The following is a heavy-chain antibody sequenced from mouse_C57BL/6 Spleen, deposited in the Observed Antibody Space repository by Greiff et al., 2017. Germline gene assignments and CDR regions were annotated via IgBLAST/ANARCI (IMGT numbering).Heavy chain of an antibody. CDR1: GYTFTSYW. D-gene: IGHD1-1*01. CDR3: AIGGYYYGSSSHWYFDV. V-gene: IGHV1-74*01. Sequence: QVQLQQPGAELVKPGASVKVSCKASGYTFTSYWMHWVQQRPGQGLEWIGRIHPSDSDSNYNQKFKGKATLTVDKSSSTAYMQLSSLTSEVSAVYYCAIGGYYYGSSSHWYFDVWGTGTTVTVSS. CDR2: IHPSDSDS. J-gene: IGHJ1*03.